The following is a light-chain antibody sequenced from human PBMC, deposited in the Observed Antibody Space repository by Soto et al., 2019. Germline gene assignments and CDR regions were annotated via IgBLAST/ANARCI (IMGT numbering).Light chain of an antibody. CDR3: QQYYNWWT. Sequence: EIVMTQSPATLSVSPGERATLSCRASQSVSDNLAWYQQRPGQAPRLLIYGASTRVTGIPARFSGSGSGTEFTLTISSLQSEDFAVYHCQQYYNWWTFGQGTKVDIK. V-gene: IGKV3-15*01. CDR2: GAS. CDR1: QSVSDN. J-gene: IGKJ1*01.